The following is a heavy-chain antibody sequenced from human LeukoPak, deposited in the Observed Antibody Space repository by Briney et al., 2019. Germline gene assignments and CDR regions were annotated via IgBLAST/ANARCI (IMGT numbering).Heavy chain of an antibody. CDR3: AKDNRRHYTSGPNPDSLH. CDR2: ISWNSGTI. J-gene: IGHJ4*02. Sequence: GRSLRLSWAGSGFIFNNYAMHWVRQPPGKGLEWVSGISWNSGTIDYADSVRGRFTISRDNAKNSLYLQMDSLRVEDTAFYYCAKDNRRHYTSGPNPDSLHWGQGALVTVSS. V-gene: IGHV3-9*01. D-gene: IGHD6-19*01. CDR1: GFIFNNYA.